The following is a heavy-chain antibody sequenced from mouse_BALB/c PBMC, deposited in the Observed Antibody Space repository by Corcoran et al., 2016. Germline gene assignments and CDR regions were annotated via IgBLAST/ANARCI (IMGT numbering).Heavy chain of an antibody. V-gene: IGHV9-1*02. CDR1: GSTFTNYG. D-gene: IGHD2-4*01. CDR2: INPYTGEP. Sequence: QIQLVQSGPELKKPGETVKISCKASGSTFTNYGLNWVKQAPGKGLKWMGWINPYTGEPTYADDFKGRFAFSVETSASTDYLQINNLKNEDMATYFCATMITTYYMDYWGQGTTLTVSS. CDR3: ATMITTYYMDY. J-gene: IGHJ2*01.